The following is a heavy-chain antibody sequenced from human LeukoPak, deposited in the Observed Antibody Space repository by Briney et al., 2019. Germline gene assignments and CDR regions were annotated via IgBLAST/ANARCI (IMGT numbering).Heavy chain of an antibody. D-gene: IGHD6-19*01. CDR3: AKGGSSAVAGNKNY. Sequence: GGSLRLSCAASGFTFSSYSMNWVRQAPGKGLEWVSSISSSSSYIYYADSVKGRFTISRDNAKNSLYLQMNSLRAEDTAVYYCAKGGSSAVAGNKNYWGQGTLVTVSS. V-gene: IGHV3-21*04. CDR2: ISSSSSYI. CDR1: GFTFSSYS. J-gene: IGHJ4*02.